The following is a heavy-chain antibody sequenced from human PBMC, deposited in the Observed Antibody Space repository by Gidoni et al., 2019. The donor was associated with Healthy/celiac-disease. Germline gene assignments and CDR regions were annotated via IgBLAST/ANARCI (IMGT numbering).Heavy chain of an antibody. D-gene: IGHD3-22*01. V-gene: IGHV1-69*01. Sequence: QVQLVQSGAEVKKPGSSVKVSCKASGGTFSSYAISWVRQAPGQGLEWMGGIIPIFGTANYAQKFQGRVTITADESTSTAYMELSSLRSEDTAVYYCARSRSRITMIVVALPFDPWGQGTLVTVSS. CDR2: IIPIFGTA. CDR3: ARSRSRITMIVVALPFDP. J-gene: IGHJ5*02. CDR1: GGTFSSYA.